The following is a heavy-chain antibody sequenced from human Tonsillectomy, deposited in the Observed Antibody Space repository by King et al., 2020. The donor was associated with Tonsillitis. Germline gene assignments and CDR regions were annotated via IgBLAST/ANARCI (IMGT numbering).Heavy chain of an antibody. CDR3: AREDDGGSSGSVSCDY. CDR1: GFTFSDYW. V-gene: IGHV3-7*03. Sequence: VQLVESGGGLVQPGGSLRLSCAASGFTFSDYWMSWVRQPPGKGLEWVANIKQDGSEKYYVDSVKGRFTISRDNAKNSLYLQMNSLRAGDTAVYYCAREDDGGSSGSVSCDYWGQGTLVTVSS. D-gene: IGHD4-23*01. J-gene: IGHJ4*02. CDR2: IKQDGSEK.